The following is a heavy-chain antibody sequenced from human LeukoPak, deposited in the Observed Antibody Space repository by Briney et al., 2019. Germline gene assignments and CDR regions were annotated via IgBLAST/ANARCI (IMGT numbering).Heavy chain of an antibody. V-gene: IGHV1-69*05. Sequence: SSVQVSCKASGGTFISYAISWVRQAPGQGLEWMGRIIPIFGTANDAQKFQGRGTITTDESTSTAYMELSSLRSEDTAVYYCARGLDDYDDSSGYTPAHDAFDIWGQGTMVTVSS. CDR1: GGTFISYA. CDR2: IIPIFGTA. D-gene: IGHD3-22*01. CDR3: ARGLDDYDDSSGYTPAHDAFDI. J-gene: IGHJ3*02.